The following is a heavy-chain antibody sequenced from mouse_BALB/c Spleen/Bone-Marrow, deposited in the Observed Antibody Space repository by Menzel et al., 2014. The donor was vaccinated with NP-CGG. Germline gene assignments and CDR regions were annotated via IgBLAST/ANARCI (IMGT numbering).Heavy chain of an antibody. J-gene: IGHJ2*01. D-gene: IGHD1-1*01. Sequence: EVQLVESGPELVKPGASVKISCKASGYSFTGYFMNWEMQSHGKSLEWIGRINPYNGDTFYNQKFKGKATLTVDKSSSQAHMELRSLASEDSAVYYCARSCYYGSSYFNYWSHGTTLTVSS. CDR1: GYSFTGYF. CDR3: ARSCYYGSSYFNY. V-gene: IGHV1-20*02. CDR2: INPYNGDT.